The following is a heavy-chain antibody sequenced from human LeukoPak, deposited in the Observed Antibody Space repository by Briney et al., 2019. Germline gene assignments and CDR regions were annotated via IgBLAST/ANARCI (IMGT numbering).Heavy chain of an antibody. J-gene: IGHJ4*02. D-gene: IGHD1-26*01. Sequence: SETLSLTCTVSGGSISSGSYYWSWIRQPAGKGLEWIGRIYTSGSTNYNPSLKSRVTISVDTSKNQFSLKLSPVTAADTAVYYCARGGGSSLEPFDYWGQGTLVTVSS. CDR2: IYTSGST. CDR3: ARGGGSSLEPFDY. V-gene: IGHV4-61*02. CDR1: GGSISSGSYY.